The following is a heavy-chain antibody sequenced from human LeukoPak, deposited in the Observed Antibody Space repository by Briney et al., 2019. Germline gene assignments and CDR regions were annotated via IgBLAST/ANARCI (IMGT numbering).Heavy chain of an antibody. CDR1: GFTFSSYS. Sequence: GGSLRLSCAASGFTFSSYSMNWVRQAPGKGLEWVSSISSSSSYIYYADSVKGRFTISRDNAKNSPYLQMNSLRAEDTAVYYCAREYDSSGYYHLFDYWGQGTLVTVSS. V-gene: IGHV3-21*01. D-gene: IGHD3-22*01. CDR2: ISSSSSYI. CDR3: AREYDSSGYYHLFDY. J-gene: IGHJ4*02.